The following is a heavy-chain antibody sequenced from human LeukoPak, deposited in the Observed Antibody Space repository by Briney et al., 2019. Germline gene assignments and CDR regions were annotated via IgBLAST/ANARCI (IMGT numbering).Heavy chain of an antibody. J-gene: IGHJ4*02. CDR2: ISSSSRTI. D-gene: IGHD5-24*01. CDR1: GFTLSSFS. V-gene: IGHV3-48*02. Sequence: PGGSLRFSCAASGFTLSSFSMNWVRQAPGKGLEWVSYISSSSRTIYYADSVKGRFTIFRDNAKNSLFLQMNSLRDEDTAVYYCAREWPRDGHHELLEYWGQGTLVTVSS. CDR3: AREWPRDGHHELLEY.